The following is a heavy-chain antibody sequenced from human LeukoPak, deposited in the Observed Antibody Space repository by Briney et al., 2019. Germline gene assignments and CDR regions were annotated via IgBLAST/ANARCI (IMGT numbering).Heavy chain of an antibody. CDR3: AKDRGRRGDWYFDL. D-gene: IGHD3-16*01. Sequence: PGGSLRLSCAASGFTFSSYGMHRVRQAPGKGLEWVAVISYDGSNKYYADSVKGRFTISRDNSKNTLYLQMNSLRAADTAVYYCAKDRGRRGDWYFDLWGRGTLVTVSS. CDR2: ISYDGSNK. CDR1: GFTFSSYG. V-gene: IGHV3-30*18. J-gene: IGHJ2*01.